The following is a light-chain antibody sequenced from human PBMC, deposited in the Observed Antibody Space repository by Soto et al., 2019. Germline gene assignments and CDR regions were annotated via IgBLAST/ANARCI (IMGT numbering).Light chain of an antibody. CDR1: QTINSW. CDR2: DAS. J-gene: IGKJ2*01. V-gene: IGKV1-5*01. CDR3: QQYNSYPYT. Sequence: DIQMTQSPSTLSAFVGDRVTVTCRASQTINSWLAWFQQKLGKAPKLLIYDASTLESGVPSRFSGSGSGTEFTLTISSLQPDDFATYYCQQYNSYPYTFGQGTKLEIK.